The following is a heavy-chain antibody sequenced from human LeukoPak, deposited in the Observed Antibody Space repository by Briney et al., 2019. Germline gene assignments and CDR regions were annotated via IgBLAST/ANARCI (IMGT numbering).Heavy chain of an antibody. J-gene: IGHJ4*02. CDR1: GGSFSGYY. CDR3: ARLWDSSGSY. Sequence: SETLSLTCAVYGGSFSGYYWSWIRQPPGKGLEWIGEINHSGSTNYNPSLKSRVTISVDTSKNQFSLRLRSVTAADTAMYYCARLWDSSGSYWGQGTLVIVSS. CDR2: INHSGST. D-gene: IGHD1-26*01. V-gene: IGHV4-34*01.